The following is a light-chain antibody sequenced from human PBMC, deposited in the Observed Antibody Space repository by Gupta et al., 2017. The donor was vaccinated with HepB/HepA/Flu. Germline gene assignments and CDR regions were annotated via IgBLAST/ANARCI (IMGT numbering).Light chain of an antibody. V-gene: IGLV2-14*03. J-gene: IGLJ2*01. Sequence: QSALTQPASVSASPGQSITISCTRTSSDVGGYNYVDWYQQQPGKAPKLVIYDVSNRPSGVSNRFSGSKSGNTASLTISGLQAEDEADYYCRSYTSSSTPVVFGGGTKLTVL. CDR1: SSDVGGYNY. CDR2: DVS. CDR3: RSYTSSSTPVV.